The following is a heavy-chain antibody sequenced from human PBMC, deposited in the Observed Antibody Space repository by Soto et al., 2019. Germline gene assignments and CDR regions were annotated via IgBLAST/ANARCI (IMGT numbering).Heavy chain of an antibody. J-gene: IGHJ5*02. CDR2: IYVTGAV. CDR1: GAALNSGNYY. CDR3: ARLRIATNNYKWFDP. Sequence: KAXATLSLTCSVSGAALNSGNYYGSWIRQVPGKGLEWIGHIYVTGAVDYNPSLRDRITISQDTSERQFSLNLRLVTAADTAVYYCARLRIATNNYKWFDPWGQGTLVTVSS. D-gene: IGHD2-21*01. V-gene: IGHV4-31*03.